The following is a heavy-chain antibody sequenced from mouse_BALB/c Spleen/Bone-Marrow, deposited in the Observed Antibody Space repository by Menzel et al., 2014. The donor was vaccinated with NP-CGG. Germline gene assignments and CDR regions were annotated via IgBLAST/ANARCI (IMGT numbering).Heavy chain of an antibody. V-gene: IGHV1S41*01. J-gene: IGHJ2*01. CDR1: GYTFTSYW. CDR3: ARGGLHYFDY. Sequence: DLVKPGASVKLSCKASGYTFTSYWINWMKQRPGQGLEWIGRIAPGSGSSYYNEMFKGKATLTVDTSSSTAYIRLSSLSSEDSAAYFCARGGLHYFDYWGQGTTLTVSS. D-gene: IGHD3-3*01. CDR2: IAPGSGSS.